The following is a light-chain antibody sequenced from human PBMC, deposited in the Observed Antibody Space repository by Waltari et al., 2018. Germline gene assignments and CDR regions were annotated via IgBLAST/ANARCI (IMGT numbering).Light chain of an antibody. CDR2: GAS. V-gene: IGKV3-20*01. Sequence: IVLTQSPDTLSLSPGQRATLSCRASQTINNNFIVWYQQKPGQAPRLIIHGASSRATGFPDRFSGSGSGTDFTLTISSLKPEDSAVYYCQQYDGSVLTFGGGTKVEI. J-gene: IGKJ4*01. CDR3: QQYDGSVLT. CDR1: QTINNNF.